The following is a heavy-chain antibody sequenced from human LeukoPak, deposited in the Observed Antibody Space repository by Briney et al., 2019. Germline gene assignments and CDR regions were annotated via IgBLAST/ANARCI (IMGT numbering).Heavy chain of an antibody. J-gene: IGHJ6*04. CDR3: ARDQAVNYYYGMDV. CDR1: GFTFSSYG. CDR2: IWYDGSNK. V-gene: IGHV3-33*01. Sequence: GGSLRLSCAASGFTFSSYGMHWVCQAPGKGLEWVSVIWYDGSNKYYADSVKGRFTISRDDSKNALYLQMNSLRAEDTAVYYCARDQAVNYYYGMDVWGKGTTVTVSS. D-gene: IGHD6-19*01.